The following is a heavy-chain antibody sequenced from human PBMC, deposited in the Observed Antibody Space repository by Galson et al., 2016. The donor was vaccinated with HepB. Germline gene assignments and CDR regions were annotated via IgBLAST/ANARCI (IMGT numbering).Heavy chain of an antibody. CDR1: KFSFTSFW. Sequence: SLRLSCAASKFSFTSFWMAWVRQAPGKGLEWLANINVDGNEKYYVDSVEGRFTISRDNAKNSVYLQMNALRGEDTAVYYCARGMNFYYYGLDVWGQGTSVTVSS. CDR2: INVDGNEK. V-gene: IGHV3-7*04. CDR3: ARGMNFYYYGLDV. J-gene: IGHJ6*02.